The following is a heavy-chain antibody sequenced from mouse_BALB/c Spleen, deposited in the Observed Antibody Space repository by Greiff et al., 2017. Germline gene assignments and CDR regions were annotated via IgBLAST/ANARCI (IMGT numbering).Heavy chain of an antibody. V-gene: IGHV14-3*02. CDR3: ARDDGYYGAMDY. CDR2: IDPANGNT. CDR1: GFNIKDTY. Sequence: VQLKQSGAELVKPGASVKLSCTASGFNIKDTYMHWVKQRPEQGLEWIGRIDPANGNTKYDPKFQGKATITADTSSNTAYLQLSSLTSEDTAVYYCARDDGYYGAMDYWGQGTSVTVSS. J-gene: IGHJ4*01. D-gene: IGHD2-3*01.